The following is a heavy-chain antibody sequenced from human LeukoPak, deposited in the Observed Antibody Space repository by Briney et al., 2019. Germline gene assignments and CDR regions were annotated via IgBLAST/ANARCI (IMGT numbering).Heavy chain of an antibody. CDR1: GGSISGYY. D-gene: IGHD6-19*01. CDR2: IQYGGST. CDR3: ASQSTTGWYSSDY. Sequence: SETLSLTCTVSGGSISGYYWSWIRQPPGKGLEWIGYIQYGGSTNYNPSLRSRVTISLDTSKNQFSLKLSSVTAADTAVYYCASQSTTGWYSSDYWGQGTLVTVSS. V-gene: IGHV4-59*01. J-gene: IGHJ4*02.